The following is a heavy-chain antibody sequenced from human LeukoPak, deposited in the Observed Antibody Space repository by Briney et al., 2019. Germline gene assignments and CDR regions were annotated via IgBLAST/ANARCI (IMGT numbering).Heavy chain of an antibody. J-gene: IGHJ4*02. CDR1: GYTLTDYY. D-gene: IGHD5-18*01. V-gene: IGHV1-2*02. CDR3: ARGRIPPYFDY. Sequence: ASVKVSCKASGYTLTDYYLHWVRQAPGQGLEWMGWINPNSGGTNYAQNFQGRVTMTRDTSNSTAYMEVTRLRSDDTAVYFCARGRIPPYFDYWGQGTLVTVSS. CDR2: INPNSGGT.